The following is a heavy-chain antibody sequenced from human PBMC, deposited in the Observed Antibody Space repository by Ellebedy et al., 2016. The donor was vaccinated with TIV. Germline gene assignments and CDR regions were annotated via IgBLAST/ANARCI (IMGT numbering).Heavy chain of an antibody. CDR2: IRSKAYGETP. Sequence: PGGSLRLSCTTSGFSSGDHGMSRFRQAPGTGLKWVRFIRSKAYGETPNYAASVSGRFSISRDDSKSIVYLQMNSLETEDTAVYFCVRDGRGFSSGYFDYWGQGILVTVSS. CDR3: VRDGRGFSSGYFDY. D-gene: IGHD5-18*01. CDR1: GFSSGDHG. J-gene: IGHJ4*02. V-gene: IGHV3-49*03.